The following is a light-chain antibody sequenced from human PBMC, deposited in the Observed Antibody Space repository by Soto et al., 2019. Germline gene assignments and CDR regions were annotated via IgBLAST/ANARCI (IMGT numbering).Light chain of an antibody. CDR2: LGS. CDR1: QSLLHTNGYNY. J-gene: IGKJ4*01. Sequence: DIVMTQSPLSLRVTPGEPASISCRSSQSLLHTNGYNYLDWYLQKPGQSPQLLIYLGSTRASGVPDRFSGSGSGTDLTLKISRVEAEDVGVYYCMQALQTPRTFGGGTKVEIK. CDR3: MQALQTPRT. V-gene: IGKV2-28*01.